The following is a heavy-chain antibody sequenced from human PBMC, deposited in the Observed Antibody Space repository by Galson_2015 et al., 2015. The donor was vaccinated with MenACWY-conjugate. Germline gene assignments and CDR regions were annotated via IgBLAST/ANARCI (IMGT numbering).Heavy chain of an antibody. CDR3: ARDYGAGTYYMVWCGP. V-gene: IGHV3-48*02. CDR2: ISSTSTTI. CDR1: RISFRTYN. J-gene: IGHJ5*02. D-gene: IGHD3-10*01. Sequence: SLRLSCAASRISFRTYNMNWVRQAPGKGLEWVSYISSTSTTIYYADSVKGRFTISRDNAKNSLYLQMNSLRDEDTAVYYCARDYGAGTYYMVWCGPWGQGTLLTVSS.